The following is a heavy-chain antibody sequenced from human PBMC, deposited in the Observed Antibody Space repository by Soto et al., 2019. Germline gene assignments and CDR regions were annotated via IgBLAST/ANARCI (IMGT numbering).Heavy chain of an antibody. CDR3: ARRAWFGDKRPLYDANNWFDP. CDR1: GFTFSSYS. Sequence: AGGSLRLSCAASGFTFSSYSMNWVRQAPGKGLEWVSSISSSSSYIYYADSVKGRFTISRDNAKNSLYLQMNSLRAEDTAVYYCARRAWFGDKRPLYDANNWFDPWGQGTLVTVSS. D-gene: IGHD3-10*01. CDR2: ISSSSSYI. J-gene: IGHJ5*02. V-gene: IGHV3-21*01.